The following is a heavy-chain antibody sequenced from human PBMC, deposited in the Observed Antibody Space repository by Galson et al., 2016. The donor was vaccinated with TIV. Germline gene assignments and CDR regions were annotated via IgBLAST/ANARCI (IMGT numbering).Heavy chain of an antibody. CDR1: EGTFFSHG. Sequence: SVKVSCKAPEGTFFSHGISWVRQAPGQGLEWTGGIMPIFGSTNYARRFRGRVTITADKSTTTAYMELSSLRSEDTALYYCARAGYGEWAYFDYWGQGALVTVSS. CDR3: ARAGYGEWAYFDY. CDR2: IMPIFGST. J-gene: IGHJ4*02. V-gene: IGHV1-69*06. D-gene: IGHD3-9*01.